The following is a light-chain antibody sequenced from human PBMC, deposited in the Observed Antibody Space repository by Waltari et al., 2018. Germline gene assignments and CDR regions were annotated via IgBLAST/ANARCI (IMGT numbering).Light chain of an antibody. CDR2: AAS. J-gene: IGKJ1*01. V-gene: IGKV1-17*01. CDR3: IQHGSYPWT. Sequence: DIQMTQSPSSLSASVGDRVTITCRASQGIRSDLGWYQQKPGKAPKRLIYAASSLQSGVPARLSGSGSETAFTLTISSLQPEELATSYSIQHGSYPWTFGQGTKVEIK. CDR1: QGIRSD.